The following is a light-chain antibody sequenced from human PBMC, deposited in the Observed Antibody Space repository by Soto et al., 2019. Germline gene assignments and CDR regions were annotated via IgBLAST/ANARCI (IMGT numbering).Light chain of an antibody. J-gene: IGKJ4*01. CDR1: QSVSGC. V-gene: IGKV3-11*01. Sequence: EIVLTQSPATLSLSPGERATLSCRASQSVSGCLAWYQQKPGQAPRLLIYDASNRATGIPARCSGSGSGTEFTLTISSREPEDFVVYYCQQRCNWPPVTFGGGTKVEIK. CDR3: QQRCNWPPVT. CDR2: DAS.